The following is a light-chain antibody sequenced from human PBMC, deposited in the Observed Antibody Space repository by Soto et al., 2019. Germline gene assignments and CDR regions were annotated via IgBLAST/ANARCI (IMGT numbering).Light chain of an antibody. Sequence: QSALTQPASVSGSPGQSITISCTGTSSDIGDYSFVSWYQQHPGKAPKLIIYESSKRPSGVSTRFSGSRSGNTASLTISGLQAEEEADYSCCAYAGSVTVVFGTGTKLTVL. V-gene: IGLV2-23*01. CDR2: ESS. J-gene: IGLJ1*01. CDR1: SSDIGDYSF. CDR3: CAYAGSVTVV.